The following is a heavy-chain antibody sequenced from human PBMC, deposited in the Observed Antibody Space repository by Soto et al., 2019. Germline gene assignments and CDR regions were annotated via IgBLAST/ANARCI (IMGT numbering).Heavy chain of an antibody. D-gene: IGHD2-2*01. J-gene: IGHJ6*02. CDR1: GGTFSSYA. CDR2: IINIFGTA. V-gene: IGHV1-69*13. Sequence: GASVKVSCKASGGTFSSYAISWVRQAPGQGLEWMGGIINIFGTANYAQKFQGRVTITADESTSTAYMELSSLRSEDTAVFYCASISEVVPAAIYYYGMDVWGQGTTVTVSS. CDR3: ASISEVVPAAIYYYGMDV.